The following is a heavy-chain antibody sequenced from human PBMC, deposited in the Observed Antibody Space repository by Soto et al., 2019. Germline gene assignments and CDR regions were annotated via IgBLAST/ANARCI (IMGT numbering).Heavy chain of an antibody. CDR2: IIPIYASP. CDR1: GGTFSSNA. D-gene: IGHD3-9*01. CDR3: AVTVTGSRSPLAH. J-gene: IGHJ4*02. Sequence: QXQLVQSGAEVKKPGSSVKVSCKASGGTFSSNAISWVRQAPGQGLEWMGGIIPIYASPNYAQNFQGRVTVTADKATSTAYLELSRLKFADSAIYYCAVTVTGSRSPLAHWGRGTLVIVSS. V-gene: IGHV1-69*06.